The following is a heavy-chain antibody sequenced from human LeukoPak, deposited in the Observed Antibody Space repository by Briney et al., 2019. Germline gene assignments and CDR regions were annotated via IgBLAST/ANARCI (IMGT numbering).Heavy chain of an antibody. CDR2: INKDGSTT. CDR3: ARELTQRGIYGMDV. CDR1: GFTFSTYW. Sequence: PGGSLRLSCAASGFTFSTYWMHWVRQAPGKGLVWVSRINKDGSTTSYADSVKGRFTISRDNVKNTLYLQMNSLRAEDTAVYYCARELTQRGIYGMDVWGQGTTVTVSS. D-gene: IGHD3-10*01. J-gene: IGHJ6*02. V-gene: IGHV3-74*01.